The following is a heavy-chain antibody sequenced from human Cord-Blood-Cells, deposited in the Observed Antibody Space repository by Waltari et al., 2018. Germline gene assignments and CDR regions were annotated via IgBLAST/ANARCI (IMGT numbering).Heavy chain of an antibody. CDR3: ARDEDWYFDL. J-gene: IGHJ2*01. V-gene: IGHV3-33*01. CDR1: GFTFSSYG. Sequence: QVQLVESGGGVVQPGRSLRLSCAAAGFTFSSYGMHWVPQAPGKGLEWVAVIWYDGSNKYYADSVKGRFTISRDNSKNTLYLQMNSLRAEDTAVYYCARDEDWYFDLWGRGTLVTVSS. CDR2: IWYDGSNK.